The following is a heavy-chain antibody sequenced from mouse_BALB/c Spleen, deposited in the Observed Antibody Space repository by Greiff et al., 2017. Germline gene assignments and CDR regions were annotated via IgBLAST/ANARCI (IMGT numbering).Heavy chain of an antibody. V-gene: IGHV3-2*02. J-gene: IGHJ3*01. D-gene: IGHD2-1*01. Sequence: EVKVEESGPGLVKPSQSLSLTCTVTGYSITSDYAWNWIRQFPGNKLEWMGYISYSGSTSYNPSLKSRISITRDTSKNQFFLQLNSVTTEDTATYYCARRGNYLTWFAYWGQGTLVTVSA. CDR3: ARRGNYLTWFAY. CDR2: ISYSGST. CDR1: GYSITSDYA.